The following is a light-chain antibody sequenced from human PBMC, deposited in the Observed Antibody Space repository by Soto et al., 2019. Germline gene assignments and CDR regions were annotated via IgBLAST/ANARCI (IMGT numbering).Light chain of an antibody. Sequence: QSVLTQPASVSGSPGQAITISCTGTSSDVGGYNYVSWYQQHPGKAPKLMIYEVSNRTSGVSNRFSGSKSGNTASLTISGLQAEDEADYYCSSYTSRSTRVFGGGTTVTVL. J-gene: IGLJ3*02. V-gene: IGLV2-14*01. CDR1: SSDVGGYNY. CDR2: EVS. CDR3: SSYTSRSTRV.